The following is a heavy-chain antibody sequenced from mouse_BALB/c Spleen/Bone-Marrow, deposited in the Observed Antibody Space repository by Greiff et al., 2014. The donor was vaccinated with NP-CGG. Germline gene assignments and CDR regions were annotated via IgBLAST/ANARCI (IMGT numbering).Heavy chain of an antibody. CDR1: GFTFSDYG. CDR3: EGEGGAMDY. CDR2: ISTLAYSI. Sequence: EVKLQESGGGLVQPGGSRKLSCAASGFTFSDYGMPWVRQAPGKGLEWVAFISTLAYSIYYADTVTGRSTISRENAKNTLYLEISNVWAEDYGVNDCEGEGGAMDYWGQGTSVTVSS. V-gene: IGHV5-15*02. J-gene: IGHJ4*01.